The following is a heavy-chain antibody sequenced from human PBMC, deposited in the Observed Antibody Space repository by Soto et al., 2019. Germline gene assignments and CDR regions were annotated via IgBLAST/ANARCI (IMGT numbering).Heavy chain of an antibody. CDR1: GYSFTSYW. D-gene: IGHD5-18*01. Sequence: GESLKISCKGSGYSFTSYWIGWVRQMPGKGLEWMGIIYPGDSDTRYSPSFQGQVTISADKSISTAYLQWSSLKGSDTAMYYGARGPDGAMGLGHNWFDPWGQGTLVTVSS. V-gene: IGHV5-51*01. J-gene: IGHJ5*02. CDR2: IYPGDSDT. CDR3: ARGPDGAMGLGHNWFDP.